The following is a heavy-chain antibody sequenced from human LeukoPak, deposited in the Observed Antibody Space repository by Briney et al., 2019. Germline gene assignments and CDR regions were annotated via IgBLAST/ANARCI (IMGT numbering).Heavy chain of an antibody. CDR2: IYYSGST. CDR1: GGPIRSSSYY. V-gene: IGHV4-39*01. Sequence: SETLSLTCTVSGGPIRSSSYYWGGIRQPPGKGLEWIGSIYYSGSTYYNPSLKSRVTISVDTSKNQVSLRLSSVTAADTAVYYCASGHYDSSGYYYPFDYWGQGTLVTVSS. D-gene: IGHD3-22*01. CDR3: ASGHYDSSGYYYPFDY. J-gene: IGHJ4*02.